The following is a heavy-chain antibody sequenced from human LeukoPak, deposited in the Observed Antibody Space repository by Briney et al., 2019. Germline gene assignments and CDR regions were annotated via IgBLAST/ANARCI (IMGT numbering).Heavy chain of an antibody. CDR3: ARDLVTAAWFDP. CDR1: GGSISSSSYY. J-gene: IGHJ5*02. D-gene: IGHD5-18*01. CDR2: IYYSGST. V-gene: IGHV4-39*07. Sequence: SETLSLTCTVSGGSISSSSYYWGWIRQPPGKGLEWIGSIYYSGSTYYNPSLKSRVTISVDTSKNQFSLKLSSVTAADTAVYYCARDLVTAAWFDPWGQGTLVTVSS.